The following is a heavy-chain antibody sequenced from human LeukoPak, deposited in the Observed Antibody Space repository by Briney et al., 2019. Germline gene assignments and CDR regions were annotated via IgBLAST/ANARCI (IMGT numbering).Heavy chain of an antibody. CDR1: GDSVSSNSAA. CDR2: TYYRSKWYN. CDR3: ARDPEAKYLERRSNWFDP. J-gene: IGHJ5*02. Sequence: SQTLSLTCAISGDSVSSNSAAWNWIRQSPSRGLEWLGRTYYRSKWYNDYAVSVKSRITINPDTSKNQFSLQLNSVTPEDTAVYYCARDPEAKYLERRSNWFDPWSQGTLVTVSS. V-gene: IGHV6-1*01. D-gene: IGHD1-20*01.